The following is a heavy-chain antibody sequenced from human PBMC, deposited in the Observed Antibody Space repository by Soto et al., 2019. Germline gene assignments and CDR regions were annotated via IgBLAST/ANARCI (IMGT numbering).Heavy chain of an antibody. CDR3: AKDSRDGSYPL. D-gene: IGHD1-26*01. Sequence: EVQLVESGGGLVQPGRSLRLSCAASGFTFDDYAMHWVRQAPGKGLEWVSGISWNSGSIGYADSVKGRFTISRDNDKNSRYLQMNGLRAEDSALYYGAKDSRDGSYPLWGQGTLVTVSS. CDR1: GFTFDDYA. CDR2: ISWNSGSI. J-gene: IGHJ4*02. V-gene: IGHV3-9*01.